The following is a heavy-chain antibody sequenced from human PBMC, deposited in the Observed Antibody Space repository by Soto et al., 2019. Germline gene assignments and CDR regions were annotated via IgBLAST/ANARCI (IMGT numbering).Heavy chain of an antibody. J-gene: IGHJ4*02. CDR2: IYSGGST. CDR1: GFTVSSNY. D-gene: IGHD3-22*01. V-gene: IGHV3-53*01. Sequence: PGGSLRLSCAASGFTVSSNYMSWVRQAPGKGLEWVSVIYSGGSTYYADSVKGRFTISRDNSKNTLYLQMNSLRAEDTAVYYCARGPYYYYDSSIHPGGFDYWGQGTLVTVSS. CDR3: ARGPYYYYDSSIHPGGFDY.